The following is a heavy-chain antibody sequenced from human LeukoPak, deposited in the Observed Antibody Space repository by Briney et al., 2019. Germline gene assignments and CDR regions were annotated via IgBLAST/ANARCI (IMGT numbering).Heavy chain of an antibody. CDR2: ISAYNGNT. CDR3: ARDFDFWSGYHYMDV. V-gene: IGHV1-18*01. CDR1: GYTFTSYG. Sequence: ASVKVSCKASGYTFTSYGISWVRQAPGQGLEWMGWISAYNGNTNYAQKLQGRVTMTTDTSTSTVYMELSSLRSEDTAVYYCARDFDFWSGYHYMDVWGKGTTVTVSS. J-gene: IGHJ6*03. D-gene: IGHD3-3*01.